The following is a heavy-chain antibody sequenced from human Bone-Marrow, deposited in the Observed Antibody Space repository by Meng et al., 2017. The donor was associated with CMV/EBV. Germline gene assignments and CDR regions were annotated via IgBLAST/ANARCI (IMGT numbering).Heavy chain of an antibody. Sequence: GGSLRLSCAASGFTFSNAWMSWVRQAPGKGLEWVSSISSSSSYIYYADSVKGLFTISRDNAKNTLYLQMNSLRAEDTDVYYCAKGHGSGGSCYVDYWGQGTLVTVSS. V-gene: IGHV3-21*01. J-gene: IGHJ4*02. CDR2: ISSSSSYI. D-gene: IGHD2-15*01. CDR3: AKGHGSGGSCYVDY. CDR1: GFTFSNAW.